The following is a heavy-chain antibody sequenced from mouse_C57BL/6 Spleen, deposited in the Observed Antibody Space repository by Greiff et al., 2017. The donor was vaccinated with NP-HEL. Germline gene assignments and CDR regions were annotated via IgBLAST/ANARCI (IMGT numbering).Heavy chain of an antibody. Sequence: QVQLQQSGAELVRPGASVQLSCKASGYTFTDYYINWVKQRPGQGLEWIARIYPGSGNTYYNEKFKGKATLTAEKSSSTAYMQLSSLTSEDSAVYFCARSTVVAPYYAMDYWGQGTSVTVSS. D-gene: IGHD1-1*01. J-gene: IGHJ4*01. CDR2: IYPGSGNT. CDR1: GYTFTDYY. V-gene: IGHV1-76*01. CDR3: ARSTVVAPYYAMDY.